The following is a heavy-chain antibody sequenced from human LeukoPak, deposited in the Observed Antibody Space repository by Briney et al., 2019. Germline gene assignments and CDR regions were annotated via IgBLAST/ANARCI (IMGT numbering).Heavy chain of an antibody. V-gene: IGHV3-21*01. CDR2: ISSSSSYI. J-gene: IGHJ4*02. CDR1: GFTFSSYS. D-gene: IGHD6-19*01. CDR3: AREAGDSSGWSD. Sequence: GGSLRLSCAASGFTFSSYSMNWVRQAPGKGLEWVSSISSSSSYIYYADSVKGRFTISRDNAKNSLYLQMNSLRAEDTALYYCAREAGDSSGWSDWGQGTLVTVSS.